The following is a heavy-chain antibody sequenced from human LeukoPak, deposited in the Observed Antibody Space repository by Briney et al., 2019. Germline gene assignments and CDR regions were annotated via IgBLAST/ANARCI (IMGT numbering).Heavy chain of an antibody. V-gene: IGHV1-18*01. Sequence: ASVTVSCKASGYTFTSYGISWVRQAPGQGLEWMGWISAYNGNTNYAQKLQGRVTMTTDTSTSTAYMELRSLRSDDTAVYYCARDLPSYDILTGYYFDYWGQGTLVTVSS. CDR2: ISAYNGNT. CDR1: GYTFTSYG. J-gene: IGHJ4*02. D-gene: IGHD3-9*01. CDR3: ARDLPSYDILTGYYFDY.